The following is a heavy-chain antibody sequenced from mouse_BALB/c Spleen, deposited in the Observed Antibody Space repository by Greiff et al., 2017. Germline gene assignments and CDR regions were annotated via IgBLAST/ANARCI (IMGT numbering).Heavy chain of an antibody. D-gene: IGHD2-14*01. CDR3: ASGYYYYAMDY. CDR1: GYTFTSYW. Sequence: VQLQQPGAELVKPGASVKLSCKASGYTFTSYWMHWVKQRPGQGLEWIGEIDPSDSYTNYNQKFKGKATLTADTSSSTAYMQLSSLTSEDSAVYFCASGYYYYAMDYWGQGTSVTVSS. V-gene: IGHV1-69*02. CDR2: IDPSDSYT. J-gene: IGHJ4*01.